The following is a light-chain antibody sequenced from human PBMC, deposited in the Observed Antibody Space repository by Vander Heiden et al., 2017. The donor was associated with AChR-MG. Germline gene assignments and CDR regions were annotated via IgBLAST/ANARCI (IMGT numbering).Light chain of an antibody. V-gene: IGLV3-25*03. CDR1: ALQKQY. Sequence: SYALTQPPSVSVSRGQTARIPCSGDALQKQYAYWYQQKPGQAPVLVIYKDSERPSGIPERFSGSSSGTTVTLTISGVQAEDEADYYCQSADSSGTYPWVFGGGTKLTGL. J-gene: IGLJ3*02. CDR2: KDS. CDR3: QSADSSGTYPWV.